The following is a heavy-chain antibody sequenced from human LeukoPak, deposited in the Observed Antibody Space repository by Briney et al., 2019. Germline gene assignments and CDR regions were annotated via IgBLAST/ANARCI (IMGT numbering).Heavy chain of an antibody. V-gene: IGHV4-59*12. D-gene: IGHD5-18*01. CDR3: ARGRIQLWLFHDISYYFDY. Sequence: PSETLSLTCTVSGGSISSYYWSWIRQPPGKGLEWIGYIYYSGSTNYNPSLKSRVTISVDTSKNQFSLKLSSVTAADTAVYYCARGRIQLWLFHDISYYFDYWGQGTLVTVSS. CDR1: GGSISSYY. CDR2: IYYSGST. J-gene: IGHJ4*02.